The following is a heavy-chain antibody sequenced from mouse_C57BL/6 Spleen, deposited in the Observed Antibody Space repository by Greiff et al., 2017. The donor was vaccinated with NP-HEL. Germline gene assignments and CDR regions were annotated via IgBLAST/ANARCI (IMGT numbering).Heavy chain of an antibody. CDR1: GFTFSSYA. Sequence: EVNVVESGEGLVKPGGSLKLSCAASGFTFSSYAMSWVRQTPEKRLEWVAYISSGGDYIYYADTVKGRFTISRDNARNTLYLQMSSLKSEDTAMYYCTRVWSPSAMDYWGQGTSVTVSS. J-gene: IGHJ4*01. CDR2: ISSGGDYI. CDR3: TRVWSPSAMDY. V-gene: IGHV5-9-1*02. D-gene: IGHD2-10*02.